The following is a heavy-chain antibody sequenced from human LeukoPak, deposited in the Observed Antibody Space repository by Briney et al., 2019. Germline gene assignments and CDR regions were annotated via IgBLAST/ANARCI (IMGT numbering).Heavy chain of an antibody. D-gene: IGHD2-2*01. Sequence: GASVKVSCKASGYTFTGYAVSWVRQAPGQGLEWIGWISAYNGVTNYAQKFQGRFTVTSDSSTSTAYMELRNLRSDDTAVYYCARDGTSTDDYWGQGTLVTVSS. J-gene: IGHJ4*02. CDR1: GYTFTGYA. V-gene: IGHV1-18*01. CDR3: ARDGTSTDDY. CDR2: ISAYNGVT.